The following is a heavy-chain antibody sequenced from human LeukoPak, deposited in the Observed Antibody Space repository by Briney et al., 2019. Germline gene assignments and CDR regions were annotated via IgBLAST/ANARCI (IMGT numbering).Heavy chain of an antibody. J-gene: IGHJ4*02. Sequence: GGSLRLSCAASGFTVSSNYMSWVRQAPGKGLEWVSVIYSGGSTYYADSVKGRFTISRGNSENTLYLQMNSLRAGDTAVYYCAKGGYCSSTSCYAIDYWGQGTLVTVSS. CDR1: GFTVSSNY. CDR3: AKGGYCSSTSCYAIDY. D-gene: IGHD2-2*01. V-gene: IGHV3-53*01. CDR2: IYSGGST.